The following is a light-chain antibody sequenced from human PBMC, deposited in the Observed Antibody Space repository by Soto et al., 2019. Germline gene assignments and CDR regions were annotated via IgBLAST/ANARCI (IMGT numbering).Light chain of an antibody. CDR1: QSASTF. J-gene: IGKJ1*01. CDR3: QRYNRYAVT. Sequence: DIQMTQSTSTLSASVGARVTITCRASQSASTFLAWYQQKPGXAPKLLIYDASTLQSGVPSRFSASGYGTEFALTISGLQPDDFAVYYCQRYNRYAVTFGQGTKVDIK. V-gene: IGKV1-5*01. CDR2: DAS.